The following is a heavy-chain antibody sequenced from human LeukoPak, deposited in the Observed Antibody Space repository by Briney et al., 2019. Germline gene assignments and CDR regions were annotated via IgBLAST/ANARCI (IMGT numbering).Heavy chain of an antibody. J-gene: IGHJ4*02. CDR2: FDPEDGET. V-gene: IGHV1-24*01. CDR1: GYTLTELS. CDR3: ARVDGSPDS. D-gene: IGHD2-15*01. Sequence: ASVKVSCKVSGYTLTELSMHWVRQAPGKGLEWMGGFDPEDGETIYAQKFQGRVTITRDTSINTAYMELSSLRSEDTAVYYCARVDGSPDSWGQGTLVTVSS.